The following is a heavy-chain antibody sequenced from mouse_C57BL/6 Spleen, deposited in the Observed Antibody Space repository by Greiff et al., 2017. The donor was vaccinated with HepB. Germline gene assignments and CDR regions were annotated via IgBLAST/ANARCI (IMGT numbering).Heavy chain of an antibody. J-gene: IGHJ3*01. CDR1: GFTFSSYG. CDR3: ARRGDGGFAY. CDR2: ISSGGSYT. Sequence: DVHLVESGGDLVKPGGSLKLSCAASGFTFSSYGMSWVRQTPDKRLEWVATISSGGSYTYYPDSVKGRFTISRDNAKNTLYLQMSSLKSEDTAMYYCARRGDGGFAYWGQGTLVTVSA. V-gene: IGHV5-6*01.